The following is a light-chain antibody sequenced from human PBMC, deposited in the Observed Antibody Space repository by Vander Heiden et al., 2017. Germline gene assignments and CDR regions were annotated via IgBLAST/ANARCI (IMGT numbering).Light chain of an antibody. CDR2: DVS. CDR1: SSDVGVYNY. CDR3: SSYTSSSVV. V-gene: IGLV2-14*01. J-gene: IGLJ2*01. Sequence: QSALTQPASVSGSPGQSITISCTGTSSDVGVYNYVSWYQQHPGNAPKLIIYDVSKRPSGVSNRFSGSQSGNTATLTISGLQAEDEADYYCSSYTSSSVVFGGGTKLTVL.